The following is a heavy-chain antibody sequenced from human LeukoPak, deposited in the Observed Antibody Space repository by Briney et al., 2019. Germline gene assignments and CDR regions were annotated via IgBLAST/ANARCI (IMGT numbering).Heavy chain of an antibody. J-gene: IGHJ6*03. V-gene: IGHV1-8*03. CDR2: MNPNSGNT. CDR3: AREPSYMTTVTTSYDQYYYYYMGV. CDR1: GYTFTSYD. Sequence: ASVKVSCKASGYTFTSYDINWVRQATGQGLEWMGWMNPNSGNTGYAQKFQGRVTITRNTSISTAYMELSSLRSEDTAVYYCAREPSYMTTVTTSYDQYYYYYMGVWGKGTTVTVSS. D-gene: IGHD4-11*01.